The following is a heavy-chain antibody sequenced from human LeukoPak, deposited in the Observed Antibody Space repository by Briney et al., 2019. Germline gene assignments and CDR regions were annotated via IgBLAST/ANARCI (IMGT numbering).Heavy chain of an antibody. CDR2: SNAYNGDT. V-gene: IGHV1-18*01. J-gene: IGHJ6*03. D-gene: IGHD2-2*01. CDR1: GYTFTNSG. Sequence: GASVTVSCKASGYTFTNSGVSWVRQAPGQGLEWMGWSNAYNGDTHYAQNLQGRLTMTTDTSTSTAFMELRSLRPDDTAVYYCARWGLVAPGTYYYYYMDVWGRGTRSPSP. CDR3: ARWGLVAPGTYYYYYMDV.